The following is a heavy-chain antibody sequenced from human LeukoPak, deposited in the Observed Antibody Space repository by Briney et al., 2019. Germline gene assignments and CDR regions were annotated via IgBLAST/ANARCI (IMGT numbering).Heavy chain of an antibody. CDR1: GGSISSGSYY. CDR3: ARSPTRLTFDY. V-gene: IGHV4-61*02. D-gene: IGHD3-16*01. Sequence: SETLSLTCTVSGGSISSGSYYWSWIRQPAGKGLEWIGRIYTSGSTYYNPSLKSRVTISVDTSKNQFSLKLSSVTAADTAVYYCARSPTRLTFDYWGQGTLVTVSS. J-gene: IGHJ4*02. CDR2: IYTSGST.